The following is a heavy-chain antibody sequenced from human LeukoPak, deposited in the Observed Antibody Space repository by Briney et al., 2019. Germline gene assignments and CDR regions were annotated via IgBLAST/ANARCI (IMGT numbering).Heavy chain of an antibody. J-gene: IGHJ4*02. CDR1: GYTFNGYY. Sequence: ASVKVSCKVSGYTFNGYYMHWVRQAPGQGLEWMGWINPNGGGTNYAQKFQGRVTMTRDTSIGTAYMELSSLRSDDTAVYYCATARDRNSVYSSLDYWGQGTLVTVSS. CDR3: ATARDRNSVYSSLDY. D-gene: IGHD5/OR15-5a*01. V-gene: IGHV1-2*02. CDR2: INPNGGGT.